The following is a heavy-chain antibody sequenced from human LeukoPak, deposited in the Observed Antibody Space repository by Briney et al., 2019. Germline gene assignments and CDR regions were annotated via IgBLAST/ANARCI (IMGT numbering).Heavy chain of an antibody. CDR2: INPNSGGT. Sequence: ASVKVSCKASGYTFTGYYMHWVRQAPGHGLEWMGWINPNSGGTNYAQKFQSRVTMSRDTSISTAYMELSRLRTDDTAVYYCARAGGGYCSGGSCPGYYWGQGTLVTVSS. CDR3: ARAGGGYCSGGSCPGYY. CDR1: GYTFTGYY. V-gene: IGHV1-2*02. J-gene: IGHJ4*02. D-gene: IGHD2-15*01.